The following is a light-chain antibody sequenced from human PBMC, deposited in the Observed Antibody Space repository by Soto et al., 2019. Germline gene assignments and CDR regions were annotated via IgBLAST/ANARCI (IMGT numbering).Light chain of an antibody. CDR3: QQYNNWPPVT. CDR2: RAS. V-gene: IGKV3-15*01. Sequence: EIVMTQSPATLSVSPGERATLSCRASQDVLTNLAWYQQKPGQSPRLLIYRASTRATGVPARFSGSGSGTEFTLTISSLQSEDFAVYYCQQYNNWPPVTFGPGTKVDI. CDR1: QDVLTN. J-gene: IGKJ3*01.